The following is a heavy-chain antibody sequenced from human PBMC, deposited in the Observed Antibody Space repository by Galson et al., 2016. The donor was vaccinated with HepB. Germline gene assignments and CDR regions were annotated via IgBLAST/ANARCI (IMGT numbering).Heavy chain of an antibody. D-gene: IGHD3/OR15-3a*01. CDR1: GYSFTTYW. J-gene: IGHJ4*02. Sequence: QSGAEVKKPGESLKISCKGSGYSFTTYWIGWVRQMPGKGLEWMGIIYPADSDTRYNPSFQGQVTLSADRSISTAYLQWSSLKASDTAMYYCAGYVNVFGLRTRTLDDGGQGTLVTVSS. V-gene: IGHV5-51*01. CDR3: AGYVNVFGLRTRTLDD. CDR2: IYPADSDT.